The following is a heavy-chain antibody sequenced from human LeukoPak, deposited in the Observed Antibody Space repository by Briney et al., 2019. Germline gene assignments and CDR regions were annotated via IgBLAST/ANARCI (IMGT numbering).Heavy chain of an antibody. CDR1: GYTFTSYG. J-gene: IGHJ4*02. CDR3: AKNKNYYDRNTYDY. Sequence: GASVKVSCKASGYTFTSYGISWVRQAPGQGLEWMGWISAYNGNTNYAQKLQGRVTMTTDTSTSTAYMELRSLRSDDTAVYYCAKNKNYYDRNTYDYWGQGTLVTVSS. V-gene: IGHV1-18*01. D-gene: IGHD3-22*01. CDR2: ISAYNGNT.